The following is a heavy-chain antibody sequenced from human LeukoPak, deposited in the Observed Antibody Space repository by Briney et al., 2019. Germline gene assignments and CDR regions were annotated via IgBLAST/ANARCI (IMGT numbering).Heavy chain of an antibody. Sequence: PGGSLRLSCAASGFTFSSYAMSWVRQAPGKGLEWASAISGSGGSTYYADSVKGRFTISRDNSKNTLYRQMNSLRAEETAVYYCAKSGRYYDFWSGYYVDYWGQGTLVTVSS. V-gene: IGHV3-23*01. CDR3: AKSGRYYDFWSGYYVDY. D-gene: IGHD3-3*01. CDR1: GFTFSSYA. J-gene: IGHJ4*02. CDR2: ISGSGGST.